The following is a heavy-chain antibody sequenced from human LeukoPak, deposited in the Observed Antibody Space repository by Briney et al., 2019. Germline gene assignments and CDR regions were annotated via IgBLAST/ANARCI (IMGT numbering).Heavy chain of an antibody. CDR2: ISYDGSNK. CDR1: GFTLSSYG. CDR3: ATLDHYDILTGYHYAAYYYYGMDV. Sequence: GRSLRLSCAASGFTLSSYGMHWVRQAPGKGLEWVAVISYDGSNKYYADSVKGRFTISRDNSKNTLYLQMNSLRAEDTAVYYCATLDHYDILTGYHYAAYYYYGMDVWGQGTTVTVSS. J-gene: IGHJ6*02. V-gene: IGHV3-30*03. D-gene: IGHD3-9*01.